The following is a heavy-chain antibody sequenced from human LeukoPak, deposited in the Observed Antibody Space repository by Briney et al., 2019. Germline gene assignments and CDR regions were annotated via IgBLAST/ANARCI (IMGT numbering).Heavy chain of an antibody. V-gene: IGHV1-46*01. Sequence: ASVKVSCKASGYSFTSHYMHWVRQAPGQGLEWLGLINPSGSSTSYAQKFQGRVTMTRDMSTSTVYMELSSLRSEDTAVYYCARDGLGSSPYYYMDVWGKGTTVTVSS. CDR2: INPSGSST. D-gene: IGHD6-6*01. CDR1: GYSFTSHY. CDR3: ARDGLGSSPYYYMDV. J-gene: IGHJ6*03.